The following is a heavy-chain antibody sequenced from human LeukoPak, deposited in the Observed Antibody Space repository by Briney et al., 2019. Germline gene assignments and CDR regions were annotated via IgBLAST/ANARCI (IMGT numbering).Heavy chain of an antibody. D-gene: IGHD6-13*01. CDR2: VNHSGST. V-gene: IGHV4-34*01. J-gene: IGHJ4*02. Sequence: SETLSLTCAVYGGSFSGYYWSWIRQPPGKGLEWIGEVNHSGSTNYNPSLKSRVTISVDTSKNQFSLKLSSVTAADTAVYYCARGGSGIAAAAYYFDYWGQGTLVTVSS. CDR3: ARGGSGIAAAAYYFDY. CDR1: GGSFSGYY.